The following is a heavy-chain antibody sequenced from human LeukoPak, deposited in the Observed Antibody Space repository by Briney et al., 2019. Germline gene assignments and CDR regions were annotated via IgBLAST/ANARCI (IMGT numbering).Heavy chain of an antibody. CDR1: GYTFTTYG. CDR2: ISAYNGNT. D-gene: IGHD1-7*01. CDR3: ARASAVTGTGRTSDDAFDV. V-gene: IGHV1-18*01. Sequence: ASVKVSCKASGYTFTTYGISWVRQAPGQGLEWMGWISAYNGNTNYAQNLQGRGTMTTDTSRRTAYMELRSLRSDDTAMYYCARASAVTGTGRTSDDAFDVWGQGTMVTLSS. J-gene: IGHJ3*01.